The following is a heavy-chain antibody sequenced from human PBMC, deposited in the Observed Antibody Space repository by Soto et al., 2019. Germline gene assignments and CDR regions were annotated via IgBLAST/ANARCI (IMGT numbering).Heavy chain of an antibody. D-gene: IGHD5-12*01. J-gene: IGHJ6*02. CDR2: IIPIFGTA. V-gene: IGHV1-69*05. Sequence: GASVKVSCKASGGTFSSYAISWVRQAPGQGLEWMGGIIPIFGTANYAQKFQGRVIMTTDTSTATASMDLRGLRSDDTAVYYCARKGYIGNFAMDVWGQGTTVTVSS. CDR1: GGTFSSYA. CDR3: ARKGYIGNFAMDV.